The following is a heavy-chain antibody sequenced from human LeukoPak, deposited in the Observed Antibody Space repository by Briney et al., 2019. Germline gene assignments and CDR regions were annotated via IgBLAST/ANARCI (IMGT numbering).Heavy chain of an antibody. V-gene: IGHV3-7*03. J-gene: IGHJ4*02. Sequence: GGSLRLSCAASGFPFSSYSMTWVRQVPGKGLEWVANIKPDGTTKFYVDSVKGRFTISRDNALNSLYLQMNSLRAEDTAIYYCARSIPYGTTWYGRSDYWGQGTLVTVSS. CDR2: IKPDGTTK. D-gene: IGHD6-13*01. CDR3: ARSIPYGTTWYGRSDY. CDR1: GFPFSSYS.